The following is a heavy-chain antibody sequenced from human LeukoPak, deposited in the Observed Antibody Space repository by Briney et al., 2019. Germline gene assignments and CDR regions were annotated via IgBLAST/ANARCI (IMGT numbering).Heavy chain of an antibody. V-gene: IGHV3-21*01. CDR3: AREDTVTTSPFFDY. CDR2: ISSSSSYI. J-gene: IGHJ4*02. CDR1: GFTLSSYS. D-gene: IGHD4-17*01. Sequence: GGSLRLSCAASGFTLSSYSMNWVRQAPGKGLEWVSSISSSSSYIYYADSVKGRFTISRDNAKNSLYLQMNSLRAEDTAVYYCAREDTVTTSPFFDYWGQGTLVTVSS.